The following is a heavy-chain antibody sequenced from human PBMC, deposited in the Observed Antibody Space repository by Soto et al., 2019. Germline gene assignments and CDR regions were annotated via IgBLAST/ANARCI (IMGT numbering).Heavy chain of an antibody. Sequence: QVQLVQSGAEVKKPGASVKVSCQTSGYTVTSYYMHWVRQAPGQGLAWMVIINPSGGYTKYSKKFQDRVTLTRDEATNIVYMELGGLTSEDAAVYFRRRSRSVGEGSASVTTYDYGMDVWGQGTTVTVSS. CDR2: INPSGGYT. V-gene: IGHV1-46*01. CDR3: RRSRSVGEGSASVTTYDYGMDV. J-gene: IGHJ6*02. D-gene: IGHD1-26*01. CDR1: GYTVTSYY.